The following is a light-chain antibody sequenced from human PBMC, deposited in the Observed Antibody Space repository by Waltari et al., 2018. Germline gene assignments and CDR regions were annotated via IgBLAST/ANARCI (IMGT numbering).Light chain of an antibody. CDR1: SSDVGRYIY. CDR2: EAT. V-gene: IGLV2-14*01. Sequence: QSALTQPASVSGSPGQSVTISCTGTSSDVGRYIYVSWYQQQTDKAPRLIIYEATKWPSGVSNRFSGSKSGNTASLTISGLQAEDEADYYCSSYTSISTFVFGSGTKVTVL. CDR3: SSYTSISTFV. J-gene: IGLJ1*01.